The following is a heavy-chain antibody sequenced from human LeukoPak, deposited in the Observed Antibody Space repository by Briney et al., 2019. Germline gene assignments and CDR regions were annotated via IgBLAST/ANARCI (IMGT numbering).Heavy chain of an antibody. Sequence: GGSLRLSCAASGFTFSSYSMTWVRQAPGKGLEWVSSISSSSSYIYYADSVKGRFTISRDNAKNSLYLQMNSLRAEDTAVYYCARVGSLRFLERLQGPGDVWGQGTTVTVSS. J-gene: IGHJ6*02. CDR1: GFTFSSYS. CDR3: ARVGSLRFLERLQGPGDV. V-gene: IGHV3-21*01. D-gene: IGHD3-3*01. CDR2: ISSSSSYI.